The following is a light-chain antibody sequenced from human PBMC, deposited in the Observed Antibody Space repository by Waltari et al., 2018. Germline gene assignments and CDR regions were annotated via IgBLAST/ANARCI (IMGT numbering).Light chain of an antibody. J-gene: IGLJ3*02. CDR2: DVS. CDR3: CSFTSRSTWV. V-gene: IGLV2-14*01. CDR1: SSDVGGYNY. Sequence: QSALTHPASVSGSPGQSITISCTGTSSDVGGYNYVSWYQQHPGKVPKLLIFDVSNRPSGVSNRFSGSKSGNTASLTISGLQAEDESDYYCCSFTSRSTWVFGGGTKLTVL.